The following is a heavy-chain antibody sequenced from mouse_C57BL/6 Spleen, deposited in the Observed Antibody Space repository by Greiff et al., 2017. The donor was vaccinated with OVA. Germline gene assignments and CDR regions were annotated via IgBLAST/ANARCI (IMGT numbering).Heavy chain of an antibody. CDR2: IRSKSNNYAT. CDR1: GFSFNTYA. V-gene: IGHV10-1*01. Sequence: GGGLVQPKGSLKLSCAASGFSFNTYAMNWVRQAPGKGLEWVARIRSKSNNYATYYADSVKDRFTISRDDSESMLYLQMNNLKTEDTAMYYCVRQGPLTGTFDYWGQGTTLTVSS. CDR3: VRQGPLTGTFDY. J-gene: IGHJ2*01. D-gene: IGHD4-1*01.